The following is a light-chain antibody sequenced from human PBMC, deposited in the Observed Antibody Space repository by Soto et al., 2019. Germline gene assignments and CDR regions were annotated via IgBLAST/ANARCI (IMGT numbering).Light chain of an antibody. CDR1: QGISSA. Sequence: IQLSKSPSSLSASVGASATITCRASQGISSALAWYQQKPGIAPKLLIYTASTLQSGVPSRFSGSGSGTDFTLTISSLQPEDFATYYCQQLHNYPLTFGGGTKVDIK. CDR3: QQLHNYPLT. CDR2: TAS. V-gene: IGKV1-9*01. J-gene: IGKJ4*01.